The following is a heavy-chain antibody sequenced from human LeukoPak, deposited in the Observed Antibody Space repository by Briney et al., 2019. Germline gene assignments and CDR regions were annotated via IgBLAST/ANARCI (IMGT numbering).Heavy chain of an antibody. CDR1: GGTFSSYA. CDR2: IIPILGIA. Sequence: PVKVSCKASGGTFSSYAISWVRQAPGQGLEWMGRIIPILGIANYAQKFQGRVTITADKSTSTAYMELSSLRSEDTAVYYCARLTRTAAVASYWGQGTLVTVSS. V-gene: IGHV1-69*04. J-gene: IGHJ4*02. CDR3: ARLTRTAAVASY. D-gene: IGHD6-25*01.